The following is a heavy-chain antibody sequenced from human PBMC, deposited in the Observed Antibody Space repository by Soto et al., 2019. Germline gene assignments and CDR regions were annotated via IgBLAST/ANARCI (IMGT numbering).Heavy chain of an antibody. CDR1: GYTFTSYE. V-gene: IGHV1-8*01. CDR2: MNPNSGDT. CDR3: ARGPDCVSNGQGYWYFDI. J-gene: IGHJ2*01. D-gene: IGHD6-19*01. Sequence: QEQLVQSGAEVKKPGASVEVSCKASGYTFTSYEINWVRQVTGQGLEWMGWMNPNSGDTGYAQKFQGRVTMTRNTSIRTFYMELSSLRSEDTDVYYCARGPDCVSNGQGYWYFDIWGRGTLVTVSS.